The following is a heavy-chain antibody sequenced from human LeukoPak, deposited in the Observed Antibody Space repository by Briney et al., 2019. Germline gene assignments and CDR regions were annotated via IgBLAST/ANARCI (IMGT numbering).Heavy chain of an antibody. V-gene: IGHV4-38-2*02. Sequence: SVTLSLTCSVSNCSISRTYHWGWIRPPPGKGLEWIGTIYHSGTTYYSPSLKSRVTISIHTSKNQFSLRLTSVTAADTAVYYCATMMYGSGNYYNSDYWGQGTLVTVSS. CDR3: ATMMYGSGNYYNSDY. J-gene: IGHJ4*02. CDR1: NCSISRTYH. CDR2: IYHSGTT. D-gene: IGHD3-10*01.